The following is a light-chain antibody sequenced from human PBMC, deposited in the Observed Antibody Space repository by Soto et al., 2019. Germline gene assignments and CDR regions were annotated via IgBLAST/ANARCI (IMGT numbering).Light chain of an antibody. CDR2: DAS. J-gene: IGKJ4*01. CDR1: QDISNY. V-gene: IGKV1-33*01. CDR3: QQYDNRLPLT. Sequence: DIQMTQSPSSLSASVGDRVTITCQASQDISNYLNWYQQKPGKAPKLLIYDASNLETGVPSRFSGSGSVTDFTSTISSLQPEDNATYYCQQYDNRLPLTCGGGTKVEIK.